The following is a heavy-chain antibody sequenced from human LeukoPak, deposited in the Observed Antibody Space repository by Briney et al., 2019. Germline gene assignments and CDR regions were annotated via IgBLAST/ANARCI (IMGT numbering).Heavy chain of an antibody. CDR2: IKQDGSEK. Sequence: PGGSLRLSCAASGFTFSSYWMSWVRQAPGKGLEWVANIKQDGSEKYYVDSVKGRFTISRDNAKNSLYLQMNSLRAEDTAVYYCARDQRYCSSSSCPCEPFYYWGQGTLVTVSS. J-gene: IGHJ4*02. CDR1: GFTFSSYW. CDR3: ARDQRYCSSSSCPCEPFYY. D-gene: IGHD2-2*01. V-gene: IGHV3-7*05.